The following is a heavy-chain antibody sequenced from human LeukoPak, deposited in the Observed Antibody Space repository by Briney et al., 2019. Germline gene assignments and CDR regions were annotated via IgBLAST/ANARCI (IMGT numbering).Heavy chain of an antibody. J-gene: IGHJ3*02. Sequence: SETLSLTCAVYGGSFSGYYWCWIRQPPGKGLEWIGEINHSGSTNYNPSLKSRVTISVDTSKNQFSLKLSSVTAADTAVYYCARGALVLYAFAIWGQGTMVTVSS. CDR2: INHSGST. CDR3: ARGALVLYAFAI. V-gene: IGHV4-34*01. D-gene: IGHD6-13*01. CDR1: GGSFSGYY.